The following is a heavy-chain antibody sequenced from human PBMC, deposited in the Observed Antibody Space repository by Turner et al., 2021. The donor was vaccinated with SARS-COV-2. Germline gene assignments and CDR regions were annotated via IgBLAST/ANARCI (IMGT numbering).Heavy chain of an antibody. V-gene: IGHV3-74*01. Sequence: EVQLVESGGGLVQPGGSLRLSCAASGFSFSNYWMHWVRQAPGKRLVWVSLINGDGSSTTYADSVKGRFTISRDNANNALYLQMNSLRAEDTAVYYCAKRENGLGVWGQGTTVTVSS. CDR1: GFSFSNYW. J-gene: IGHJ6*02. CDR2: INGDGSST. CDR3: AKRENGLGV.